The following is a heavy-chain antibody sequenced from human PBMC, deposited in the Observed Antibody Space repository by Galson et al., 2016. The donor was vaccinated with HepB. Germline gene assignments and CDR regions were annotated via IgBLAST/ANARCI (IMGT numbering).Heavy chain of an antibody. CDR3: ARRGYYGMDV. Sequence: QSGAEVKKPGESLRISCKGSGYPFTSYWISWVRQMPGKGLEWMARTDPSDSYTKYSPSFQDHVTISVDKSNTTAYLQWSSLKASDSAMYYCARRGYYGMDVWGQGTTVTVSS. CDR2: TDPSDSYT. V-gene: IGHV5-10-1*01. D-gene: IGHD3-10*01. J-gene: IGHJ6*02. CDR1: GYPFTSYW.